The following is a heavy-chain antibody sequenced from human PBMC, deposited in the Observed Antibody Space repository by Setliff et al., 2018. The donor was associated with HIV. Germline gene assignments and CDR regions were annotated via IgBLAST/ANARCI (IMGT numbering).Heavy chain of an antibody. J-gene: IGHJ3*01. V-gene: IGHV4-61*09. CDR2: IHTSGDT. D-gene: IGHD6-19*01. CDR3: ARDPVNRSGWRLDAFDV. Sequence: SETLSLTCPVSGGSISSGSDYWSWIRQPAGKGLEWIGQIHTSGDTHYNPSLKSRVSISFDTAANQFSLILSFLSAADTAVYYCARDPVNRSGWRLDAFDVWGQGTMVTVSS. CDR1: GGSISSGSDY.